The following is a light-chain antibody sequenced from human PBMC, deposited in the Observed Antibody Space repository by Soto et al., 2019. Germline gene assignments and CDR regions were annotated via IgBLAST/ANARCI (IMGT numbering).Light chain of an antibody. Sequence: DIVMTQSPDSLAVSLGERATINCKPSQSVLYNSNNKHYLAWYQHKPGQPPRLLIYWAATRESGVPDRFSGSGPWRDFTLTISSLQPEDVAGYYCQQYYSTPLTFGGGTKVGIK. CDR1: QSVLYNSNNKHY. V-gene: IGKV4-1*01. CDR3: QQYYSTPLT. CDR2: WAA. J-gene: IGKJ4*01.